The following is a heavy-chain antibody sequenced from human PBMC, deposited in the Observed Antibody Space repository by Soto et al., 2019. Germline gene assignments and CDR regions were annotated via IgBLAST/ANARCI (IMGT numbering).Heavy chain of an antibody. CDR1: GYTFTSYY. Sequence: ASVKVSCKASGYTFTSYYMHWVRQAPGQGLEWMGIINPSGGSTSYAQKFQGRVTMTRDTSTSTVYMELSSLRSEDTAVYYCASPLDYDILTGPTNPYYYYGMDVWGQGTTVTVSS. J-gene: IGHJ6*02. V-gene: IGHV1-46*01. D-gene: IGHD3-9*01. CDR3: ASPLDYDILTGPTNPYYYYGMDV. CDR2: INPSGGST.